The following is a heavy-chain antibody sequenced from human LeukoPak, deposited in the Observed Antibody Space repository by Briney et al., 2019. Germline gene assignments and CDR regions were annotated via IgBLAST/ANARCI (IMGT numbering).Heavy chain of an antibody. CDR2: INHSGST. Sequence: SETLSLTCAVYGGSFSGYYWSWIRQPPGKGLEWIGEINHSGSTNYNPSLKSRVTISVDTSKNQFSLKLSSVTAADTAVYYCARRSPGITMVRGVIRSVYFDYWGQGTLVTVSS. CDR1: GGSFSGYY. D-gene: IGHD3-10*01. CDR3: ARRSPGITMVRGVIRSVYFDY. J-gene: IGHJ4*02. V-gene: IGHV4-34*01.